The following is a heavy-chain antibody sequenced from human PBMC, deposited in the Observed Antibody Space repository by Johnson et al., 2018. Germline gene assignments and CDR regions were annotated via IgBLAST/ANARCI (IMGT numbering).Heavy chain of an antibody. V-gene: IGHV3-23*04. D-gene: IGHD3-3*01. CDR2: ISGSGGST. Sequence: EVQLVESGGGLVQPGGSLKLSCAASGFTFSSYSMNWVRQAPGKGLEWVSAISGSGGSTYYADSVKGRFTISRDNSKNTLYLQMNSLRAEDTAVYYCAKGKDLEVLLRPYYYMDVWGKGTTVTVSS. CDR1: GFTFSSYS. CDR3: AKGKDLEVLLRPYYYMDV. J-gene: IGHJ6*03.